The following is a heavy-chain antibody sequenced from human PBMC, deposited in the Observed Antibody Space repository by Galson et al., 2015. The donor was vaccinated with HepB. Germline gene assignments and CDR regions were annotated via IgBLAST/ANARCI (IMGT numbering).Heavy chain of an antibody. V-gene: IGHV3-30*04. Sequence: SLRLSCAGSGFSFSNYAMHWVRQAPGKGLEWVSIISYDGNRKYYADSVKGRFTISRDNSKNTLYLQVNSLRPDDTAVYYCARDRTGPYYCGMDVWGQGTTVTVSS. CDR3: ARDRTGPYYCGMDV. D-gene: IGHD1-14*01. CDR2: ISYDGNRK. CDR1: GFSFSNYA. J-gene: IGHJ6*02.